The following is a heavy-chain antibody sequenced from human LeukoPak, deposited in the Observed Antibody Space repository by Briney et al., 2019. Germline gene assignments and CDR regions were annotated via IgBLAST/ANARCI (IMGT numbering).Heavy chain of an antibody. D-gene: IGHD3-10*01. CDR1: GFSLSTSGVG. Sequence: FGPTLVKPTQTLTLTFTFSGFSLSTSGVGVGWIRQPPGKALQWLALIYWDDEKYYSPSLKSRLSISRDTSRNQVVLTMTNMDPLDTGTYFCAHSYYFGSRSYYNVWFAPWGLGTLVSVSS. CDR3: AHSYYFGSRSYYNVWFAP. J-gene: IGHJ5*02. V-gene: IGHV2-5*02. CDR2: IYWDDEK.